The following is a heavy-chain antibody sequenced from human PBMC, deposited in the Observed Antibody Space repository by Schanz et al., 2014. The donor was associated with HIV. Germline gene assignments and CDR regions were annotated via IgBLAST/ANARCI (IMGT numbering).Heavy chain of an antibody. J-gene: IGHJ4*02. CDR1: GFTFSGHL. Sequence: EGQLVESGGGLVQPGGSLRLSCAASGFTFSGHLMHWVRRAPGKGLEWVSGISGSGGTTYYADSVNGRFTISRDNSKNTLYLQMTTLRTEDTAVYYCAKPEYDSRGNSQSHFDSWGQGTLVTVSS. V-gene: IGHV3-23*04. D-gene: IGHD3-22*01. CDR2: ISGSGGTT. CDR3: AKPEYDSRGNSQSHFDS.